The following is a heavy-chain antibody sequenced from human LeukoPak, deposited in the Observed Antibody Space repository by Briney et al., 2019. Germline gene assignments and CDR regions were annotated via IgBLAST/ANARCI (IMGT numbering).Heavy chain of an antibody. CDR1: GFPFTSYG. Sequence: GGSLRLSCAASGFPFTSYGMHWVRQAPGKGLEWVAVIYYDGSNEYYADSVKGRFTISRDTSKNTLYPQMNSLTADDTAVYYCARVGYPGIGYPIDYWGQGTLVTVSS. CDR2: IYYDGSNE. D-gene: IGHD3-22*01. V-gene: IGHV3-33*01. CDR3: ARVGYPGIGYPIDY. J-gene: IGHJ4*02.